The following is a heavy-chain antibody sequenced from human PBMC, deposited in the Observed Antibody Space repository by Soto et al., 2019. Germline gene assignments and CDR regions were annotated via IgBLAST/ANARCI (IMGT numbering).Heavy chain of an antibody. CDR1: GFTFSSYA. Sequence: QVQLVESGGGVVQPGRSLRLSCAASGFTFSSYAMHWVRQAPGKGLEWVAVISYDGSNKYYADSVKGRFTISRDNSKNTLYLQMNSLRAEDTAVYYCARVTCTNGVCYPFYYYYGMDVWGQGTTLTVSS. CDR2: ISYDGSNK. CDR3: ARVTCTNGVCYPFYYYYGMDV. D-gene: IGHD2-8*01. J-gene: IGHJ6*02. V-gene: IGHV3-30-3*01.